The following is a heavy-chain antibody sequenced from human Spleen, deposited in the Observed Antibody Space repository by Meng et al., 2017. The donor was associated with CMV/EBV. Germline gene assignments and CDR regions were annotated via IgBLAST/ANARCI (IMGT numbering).Heavy chain of an antibody. CDR2: LNPNAGGT. Sequence: ASVKVSCKASGGTFNNYAVSWVRQAPGQGLEWMGWLNPNAGGTNLAQKFQGRVTMTRDTSIRTAYMEVRRLRFDDTAVYYCARESIAPRPPRFFCYGLDVWGQGTTVTVSS. CDR3: ARESIAPRPPRFFCYGLDV. V-gene: IGHV1-2*02. D-gene: IGHD6-6*01. CDR1: GGTFNNYA. J-gene: IGHJ6*02.